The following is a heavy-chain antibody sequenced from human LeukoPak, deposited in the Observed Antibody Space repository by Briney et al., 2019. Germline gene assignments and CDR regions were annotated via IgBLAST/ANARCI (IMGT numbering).Heavy chain of an antibody. D-gene: IGHD1-1*01. Sequence: RSLRHSRVASRFTLSMYGMHYVREAPGKGLEWVGVIVEDGRIKKYDHSVKERFTIPRDNTNNTLYLQINRLRAEDTGIYFCAKDRETTASGTFDYWGLGTLVAVSS. V-gene: IGHV3-30*18. CDR1: RFTLSMYG. CDR3: AKDRETTASGTFDY. CDR2: IVEDGRIK. J-gene: IGHJ4*02.